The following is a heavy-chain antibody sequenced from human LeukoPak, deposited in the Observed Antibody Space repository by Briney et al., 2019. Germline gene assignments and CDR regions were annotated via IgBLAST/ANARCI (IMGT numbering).Heavy chain of an antibody. D-gene: IGHD6-19*01. J-gene: IGHJ4*02. V-gene: IGHV4-39*01. Sequence: SETLSLTCTVSGGSVSSSSYYWGWIRHPPAKRLEWIGNIYYSGSTDCNPSLKSRVTISVDTSKNQFSLKLTSVTAADTAVYYCARHEGTSGWPFDYWGQGTLVTVSS. CDR2: IYYSGST. CDR3: ARHEGTSGWPFDY. CDR1: GGSVSSSSYY.